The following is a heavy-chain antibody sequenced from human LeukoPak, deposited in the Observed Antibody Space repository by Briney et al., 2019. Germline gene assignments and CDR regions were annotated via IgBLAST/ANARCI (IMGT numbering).Heavy chain of an antibody. D-gene: IGHD3-3*01. Sequence: GASVKVSCTASGGTLSSYAISWVRQAPGQGLEWMGGIIPIFGTANYAQKFQGRVTITADESTSTAYMELSSLRSEDTAVYYCARDRDFWSGYSIYYYYYMDVWGKGTTVTVSS. CDR1: GGTLSSYA. V-gene: IGHV1-69*13. CDR2: IIPIFGTA. CDR3: ARDRDFWSGYSIYYYYYMDV. J-gene: IGHJ6*03.